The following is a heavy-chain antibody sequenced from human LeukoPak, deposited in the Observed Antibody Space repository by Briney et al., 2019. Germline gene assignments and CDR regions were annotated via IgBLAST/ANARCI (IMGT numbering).Heavy chain of an antibody. D-gene: IGHD2-2*01. J-gene: IGHJ4*02. CDR2: INPNSGGT. Sequence: ASVKVSCKASGYTFTGYYMHWVRQAPGQGLEWMGWINPNSGGTNYAQKFQGRVTMTRDTSISTAYMELSRLRSDDTAVYYCARIRNYCSSTSCYYDYWGQGTLVTVSS. V-gene: IGHV1-2*02. CDR3: ARIRNYCSSTSCYYDY. CDR1: GYTFTGYY.